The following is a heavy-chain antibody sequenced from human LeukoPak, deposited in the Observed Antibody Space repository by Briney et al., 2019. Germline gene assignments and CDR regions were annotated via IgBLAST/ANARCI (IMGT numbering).Heavy chain of an antibody. D-gene: IGHD2-2*01. Sequence: ASVKVSCKVSGYTLTELSMHWVRQAPGKGLEWMGGFDPEDGETVYAQKFQGRVTMTEDTSTDTAYMELSSLRSEDTAVYYCATVVVPAAPLDYWGQGTLVTVSS. CDR3: ATVVVPAAPLDY. V-gene: IGHV1-24*01. J-gene: IGHJ4*02. CDR2: FDPEDGET. CDR1: GYTLTELS.